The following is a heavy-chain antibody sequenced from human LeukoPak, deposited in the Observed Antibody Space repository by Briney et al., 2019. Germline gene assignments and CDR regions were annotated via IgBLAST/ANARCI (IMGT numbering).Heavy chain of an antibody. Sequence: NPSETLSLTCTVSGDSISSADYYWSWIRQPAGKGLEWIGRIYTSGSTKYNPTLKSRVTISADTSKNQFFLKLSSVTAADTAVYYCARESDLSHYDRTDYWGQGTLVTVSS. D-gene: IGHD3-22*01. CDR1: GDSISSADYY. V-gene: IGHV4-61*02. CDR3: ARESDLSHYDRTDY. J-gene: IGHJ4*02. CDR2: IYTSGST.